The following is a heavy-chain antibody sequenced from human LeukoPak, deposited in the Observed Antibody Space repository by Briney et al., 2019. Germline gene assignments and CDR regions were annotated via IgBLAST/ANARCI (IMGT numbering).Heavy chain of an antibody. Sequence: RASVKVSCKASGYTFTGYGISWVRQAPGQGLEWMGWISAYNGNTNYAQKLQGRVTMTTDTSTSTAYMELRSLRSDDTAVYYCARVDTAMVRWYFDLWGRGTLVTVSS. D-gene: IGHD5-18*01. CDR2: ISAYNGNT. CDR3: ARVDTAMVRWYFDL. V-gene: IGHV1-18*01. J-gene: IGHJ2*01. CDR1: GYTFTGYG.